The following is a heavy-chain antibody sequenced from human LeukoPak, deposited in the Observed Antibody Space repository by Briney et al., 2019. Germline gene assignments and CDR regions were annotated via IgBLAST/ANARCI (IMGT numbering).Heavy chain of an antibody. Sequence: GGSLRLSCAASEFTFSSYDMHWVRQGTGKGLEWVSAIDTAGYTYYPGSVKGRFTISRENAKNSLYLQMNSLRAGDTAVYYCSRVNPEAEGFDYWGQGTLVTVSS. V-gene: IGHV3-13*01. CDR3: SRVNPEAEGFDY. CDR1: EFTFSSYD. CDR2: IDTAGYT. D-gene: IGHD6-13*01. J-gene: IGHJ4*02.